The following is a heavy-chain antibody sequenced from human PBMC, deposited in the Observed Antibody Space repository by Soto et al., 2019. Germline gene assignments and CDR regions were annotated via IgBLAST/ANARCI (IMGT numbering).Heavy chain of an antibody. CDR1: GGSISSSHW. V-gene: IGHV4-4*02. CDR2: ISHSGTS. D-gene: IGHD3-9*01. J-gene: IGHJ3*01. Sequence: QVQLQESGPGLVKPSGTLSLTCAVSGGSISSSHWCTWVLQSPGKGLEYIGEISHSGTSNSNPSLKRRVTRSVNKSKNRLSLTLTSVTAADTAVYYCARVVLTITRGAFDAWGQGTLVIVSS. CDR3: ARVVLTITRGAFDA.